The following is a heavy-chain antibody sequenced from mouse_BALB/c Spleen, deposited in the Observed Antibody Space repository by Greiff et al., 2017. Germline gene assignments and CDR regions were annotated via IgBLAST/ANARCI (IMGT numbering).Heavy chain of an antibody. CDR2: INPSTGYT. V-gene: IGHV1-7*01. D-gene: IGHD2-10*01. CDR3: ASPTVDYAMDY. J-gene: IGHJ4*01. CDR1: GYPFTSYC. Sequence: VQLQQSGAELAKPGASVKLSCKASGYPFTSYCMHWVKQRPGQGLEWIGYINPSTGYTEYNQKFKDKATLTADKSSSTVYMQLSSLTSEDSAVYYCASPTVDYAMDYWGQGTSVTVSS.